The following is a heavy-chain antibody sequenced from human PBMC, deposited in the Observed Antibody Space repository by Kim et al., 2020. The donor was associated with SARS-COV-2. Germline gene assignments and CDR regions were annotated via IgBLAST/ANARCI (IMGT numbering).Heavy chain of an antibody. V-gene: IGHV6-1*01. D-gene: IGHD6-19*01. CDR2: YN. Sequence: YNAYAVTVKSRITINPDTSKNQFSLQLNSVTPEDTAVYYCARTVAGTFDYWGQGTLVTVSS. J-gene: IGHJ4*02. CDR3: ARTVAGTFDY.